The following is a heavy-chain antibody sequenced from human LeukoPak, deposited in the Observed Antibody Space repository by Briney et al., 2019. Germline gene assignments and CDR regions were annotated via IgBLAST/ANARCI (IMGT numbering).Heavy chain of an antibody. V-gene: IGHV3-23*03. Sequence: GGSLRLSCAASGFTFSSYAMSWVRQAPGRGLKWVSVIYSGGGSTFYADSVKGRFTISRDNSKNTLYLQMNSLRAEDTAVYYCARSPPRYDTRFFDYWGQGILVAVSS. D-gene: IGHD3-22*01. CDR2: IYSGGGST. CDR1: GFTFSSYA. CDR3: ARSPPRYDTRFFDY. J-gene: IGHJ4*02.